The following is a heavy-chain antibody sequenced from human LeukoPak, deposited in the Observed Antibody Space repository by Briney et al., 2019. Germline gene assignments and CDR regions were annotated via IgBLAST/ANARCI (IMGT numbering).Heavy chain of an antibody. CDR2: ITYSGNT. CDR3: ARGRGTAMVTYYYYYGMDV. CDR1: GGSISNYF. Sequence: SETLSLTCTVSGGSISNYFWSWVRQPPGKGLEWIGFITYSGNTDHNPSLKSRVTISVDASKNQFSLKLTSVTAADTAVYYCARGRGTAMVTYYYYYGMDVWGQGTTVTVSS. D-gene: IGHD5-18*01. V-gene: IGHV4-59*12. J-gene: IGHJ6*02.